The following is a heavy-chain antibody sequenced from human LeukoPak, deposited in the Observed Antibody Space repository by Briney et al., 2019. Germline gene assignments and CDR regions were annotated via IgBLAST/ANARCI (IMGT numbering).Heavy chain of an antibody. V-gene: IGHV3-30-3*01. Sequence: PGGSLRLSCAASGFTFSSYAMHWVRQAPGKGLEWVAVISYDGSNKYYADSVKGRFTISRDNSKNTLYLQTNSLRAEDTAVYYCARDRWEITMIVVVKGALDYWGQGTLVTVSS. CDR3: ARDRWEITMIVVVKGALDY. D-gene: IGHD3-22*01. CDR2: ISYDGSNK. J-gene: IGHJ4*02. CDR1: GFTFSSYA.